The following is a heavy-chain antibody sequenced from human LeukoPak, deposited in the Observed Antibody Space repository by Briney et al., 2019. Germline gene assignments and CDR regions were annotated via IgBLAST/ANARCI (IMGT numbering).Heavy chain of an antibody. J-gene: IGHJ3*02. CDR3: ARYSGSYPHDAFEI. D-gene: IGHD1-26*01. V-gene: IGHV4-59*01. Sequence: SETLSLTCTVSGGSISGYYWSWIRQPPGKGLEWIGYIYYSGSTSYNPSLKSRVTISVDTSKNQFSLKLRSVTAADTAVYYCARYSGSYPHDAFEIWGQGTMVTVSS. CDR1: GGSISGYY. CDR2: IYYSGST.